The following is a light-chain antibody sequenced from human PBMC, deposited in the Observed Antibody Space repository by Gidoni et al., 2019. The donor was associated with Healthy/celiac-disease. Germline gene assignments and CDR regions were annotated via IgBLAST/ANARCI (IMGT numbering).Light chain of an antibody. CDR2: AAS. Sequence: DIQMTQSPSSLSASVGDRVTITCRSRQSISSYLNWYQQKPGKAPQLLIYAASSLQSGVPSRFSGGGSVSDFTLTISSLQPEDFVTYYYQQSYSTPRTFGQGTKVEIK. CDR1: QSISSY. CDR3: QQSYSTPRT. J-gene: IGKJ1*01. V-gene: IGKV1-39*01.